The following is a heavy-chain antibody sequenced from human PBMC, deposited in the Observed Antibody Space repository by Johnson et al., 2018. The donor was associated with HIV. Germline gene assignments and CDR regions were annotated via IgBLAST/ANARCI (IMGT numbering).Heavy chain of an antibody. CDR3: ARVSDVGVVMIGTFDI. D-gene: IGHD3-3*01. CDR1: GFTFSTYA. Sequence: VQLVESGGGVVQPGGSLRLSCGASGFTFSTYAVHWVRQAPGKGLELVAVISYDGTNKYYADPVKGRFTISRDNSKNTLYLQMNSLRAEDTAVYYCARVSDVGVVMIGTFDIWGQGTMVTVSS. V-gene: IGHV3-30-3*01. J-gene: IGHJ3*02. CDR2: ISYDGTNK.